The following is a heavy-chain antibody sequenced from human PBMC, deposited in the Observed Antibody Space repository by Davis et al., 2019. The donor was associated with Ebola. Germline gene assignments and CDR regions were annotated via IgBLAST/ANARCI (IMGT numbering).Heavy chain of an antibody. CDR1: GGSISSGGYS. CDR2: IYHSGST. J-gene: IGHJ5*02. Sequence: SETLSLTCAVSGGSISSGGYSWSWIRQPPGKGLEWIGYIYHSGSTYYNPSLKSRVTISVDTSKNQFSLKLSSVTAADTAVYYCARMDYYYGSGTNRFDPWGQGTLVTVSS. V-gene: IGHV4-30-2*01. D-gene: IGHD3-10*01. CDR3: ARMDYYYGSGTNRFDP.